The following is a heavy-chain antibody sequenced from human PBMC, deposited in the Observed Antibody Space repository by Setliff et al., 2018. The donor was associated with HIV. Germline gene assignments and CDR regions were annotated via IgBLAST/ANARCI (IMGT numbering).Heavy chain of an antibody. D-gene: IGHD3-3*01. Sequence: ASVKVSCKASGYTFTNYDINWVRQATGQGLEWMGWMSPKSGNTGYAQKFQGRVTMTRNTSISTVYMELSSLRSEDTAVYYCARAPHKAQFLEWLRTYFDYWGQGTLVTVSS. CDR2: MSPKSGNT. V-gene: IGHV1-8*02. J-gene: IGHJ4*02. CDR3: ARAPHKAQFLEWLRTYFDY. CDR1: GYTFTNYD.